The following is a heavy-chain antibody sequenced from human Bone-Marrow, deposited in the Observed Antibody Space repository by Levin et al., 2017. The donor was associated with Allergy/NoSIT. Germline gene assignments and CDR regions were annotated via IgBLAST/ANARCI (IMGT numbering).Heavy chain of an antibody. D-gene: IGHD3-10*01. CDR1: GFTFSGSA. Sequence: PGGSLRLSCAASGFTFSGSAMHWVRQASGKGLERVGRIRSKANSYATAYAASVKGRFTISRDDSKNTAYLQMNSLKTEDTAVYYCTRLPSDYGSGTLTQVDYWGQGTLVTVSS. CDR2: IRSKANSYAT. J-gene: IGHJ4*02. V-gene: IGHV3-73*01. CDR3: TRLPSDYGSGTLTQVDY.